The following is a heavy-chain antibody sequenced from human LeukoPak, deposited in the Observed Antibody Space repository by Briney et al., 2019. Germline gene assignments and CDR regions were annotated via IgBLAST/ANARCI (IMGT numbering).Heavy chain of an antibody. CDR2: IYDSGSA. D-gene: IGHD3-22*01. CDR3: ARDTYYYDSSGYYAFDY. Sequence: SETLSLTCTVSGGSISSSSYYWGWIRQPPGKGLEWIGSIYDSGSAYYNPSLKSRVTMSVDTSKNQFSLKLSSVTAADTAVYYCARDTYYYDSSGYYAFDYWGQGTLVTVSS. V-gene: IGHV4-39*07. J-gene: IGHJ4*02. CDR1: GGSISSSSYY.